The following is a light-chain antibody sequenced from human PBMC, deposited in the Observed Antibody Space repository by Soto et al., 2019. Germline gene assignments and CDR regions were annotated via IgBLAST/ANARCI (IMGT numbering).Light chain of an antibody. V-gene: IGKV3D-7*01. CDR2: GAS. CDR3: QQDYNLLT. Sequence: PGERVTLSCRASQSVSSSYLTWYQKKPGQAPRLLIYGASTRATSIPARFSGSGSGTDFTLTISSLQPEDFAVYYCQQDYNLLTFGGGTKVEIK. J-gene: IGKJ4*01. CDR1: QSVSSSY.